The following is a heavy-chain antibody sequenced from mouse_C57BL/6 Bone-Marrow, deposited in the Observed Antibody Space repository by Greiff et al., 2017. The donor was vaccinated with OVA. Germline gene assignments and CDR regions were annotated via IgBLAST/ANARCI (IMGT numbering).Heavy chain of an antibody. V-gene: IGHV1-63*01. CDR1: GYTFTNYW. CDR2: IYPGGGYT. CDR3: AREGSDYFDY. Sequence: QVQLQQSGAELVRPETSVKMSCKASGYTFTNYWIGWAKQRPGHGLEWIGDIYPGGGYTNYNEKFKGKATLTADKSSSTAYMQFSSLTSEDSAIYYCAREGSDYFDYWGQGTTLTVSS. J-gene: IGHJ2*01.